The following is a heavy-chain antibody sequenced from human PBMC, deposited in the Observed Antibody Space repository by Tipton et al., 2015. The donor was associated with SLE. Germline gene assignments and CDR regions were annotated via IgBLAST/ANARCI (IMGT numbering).Heavy chain of an antibody. CDR2: MYYSGFT. CDR3: AGYSNVFFGP. J-gene: IGHJ4*02. D-gene: IGHD4-11*01. Sequence: TLSLTCTVSGGSISSGSYYWSWIRQPAGKGLEWIGYMYYSGFTKYNPSLSSRVTISIDTSKNQFSLRLSSVTAADTAVYYCAGYSNVFFGPWGQGTLVTVSS. V-gene: IGHV4-61*10. CDR1: GGSISSGSYY.